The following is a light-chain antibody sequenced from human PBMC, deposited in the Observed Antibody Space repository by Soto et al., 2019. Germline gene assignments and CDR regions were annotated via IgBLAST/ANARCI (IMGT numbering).Light chain of an antibody. CDR1: QSISSW. J-gene: IGKJ5*01. CDR3: QQYDNGLIT. CDR2: DAS. Sequence: DIQMTQSPSTLSASVGDRVTITCRASQSISSWLAWYQQKPGKAPKLLIYDASNLEPGVPSRFSASGSGTDFTFTISSLQPEDIATYYCQQYDNGLITFGQGTRLEIK. V-gene: IGKV1-33*01.